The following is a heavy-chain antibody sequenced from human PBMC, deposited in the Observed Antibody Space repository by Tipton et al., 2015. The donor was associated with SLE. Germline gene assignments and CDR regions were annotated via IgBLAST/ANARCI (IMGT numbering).Heavy chain of an antibody. J-gene: IGHJ6*03. CDR1: GGSFTGYS. Sequence: GLVKPSETLSLTCALSGGSFTGYSWNWIRQTPGKGLEWIGAIGHDGTPTYNPSLKSRGTFSLDTPKNQFSLRLSSVTAADTAVYYCARGVAGYFYYCYMDVWGKGTTVTISS. V-gene: IGHV4-34*01. CDR2: IGHDGTP. CDR3: ARGVAGYFYYCYMDV.